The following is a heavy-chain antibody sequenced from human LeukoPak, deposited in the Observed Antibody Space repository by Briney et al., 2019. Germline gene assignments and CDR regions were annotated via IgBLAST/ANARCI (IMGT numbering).Heavy chain of an antibody. Sequence: SVKVSCKASGGTFSSYAIGWVQQAPGQGLEWMGGIIPIFGTANYAQKFQGRVTITTDESTSTAYMELSSLRSEDTAVYYCARGVDCSGGSCYSLFNWFDPWGQGTLVTVSS. CDR1: GGTFSSYA. CDR2: IIPIFGTA. J-gene: IGHJ5*02. D-gene: IGHD2-15*01. CDR3: ARGVDCSGGSCYSLFNWFDP. V-gene: IGHV1-69*05.